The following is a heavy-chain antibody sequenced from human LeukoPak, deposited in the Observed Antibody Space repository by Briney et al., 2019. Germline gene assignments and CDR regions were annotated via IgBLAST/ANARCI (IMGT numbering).Heavy chain of an antibody. CDR1: GFTFSSYW. J-gene: IGHJ4*02. CDR2: INSDGSST. CDR3: ARGYYDSSGYSPDY. Sequence: GGSLRLSCAASGFTFSSYWMHWVRQAPGKGLVWVSRINSDGSSTSYADSVKGRFTISGDNAKNTLYLQMNSLRAEDTAVYYCARGYYDSSGYSPDYWDQGTLVTVSS. D-gene: IGHD3-22*01. V-gene: IGHV3-74*01.